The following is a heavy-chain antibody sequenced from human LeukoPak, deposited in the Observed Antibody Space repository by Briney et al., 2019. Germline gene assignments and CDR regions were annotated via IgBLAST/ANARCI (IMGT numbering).Heavy chain of an antibody. CDR1: GYTFTSYG. J-gene: IGHJ4*02. Sequence: GASVKVSCKASGYTFTSYGISWVRQAPGQGLEWMGWISAYNGNTNYAQKLQGRVTMTTDTSTSTAYMELRSLRSDDTAVYYCARDAGGNIVVVPADFDYWGQGTLVTVSS. CDR2: ISAYNGNT. D-gene: IGHD2-2*01. CDR3: ARDAGGNIVVVPADFDY. V-gene: IGHV1-18*01.